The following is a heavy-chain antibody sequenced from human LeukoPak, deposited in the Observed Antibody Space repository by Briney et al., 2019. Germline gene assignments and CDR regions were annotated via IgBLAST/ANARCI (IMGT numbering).Heavy chain of an antibody. CDR2: IKSKTDGGTT. J-gene: IGHJ4*02. D-gene: IGHD6-6*01. Sequence: GGSLRLSCAASGFTFSNAWMSWVRQAPGKGLEWVGRIKSKTDGGTTDYAAPVKGRFTISRDDSKNTLYLQMNSLKTEDTAVYYCTTDSSSSVDFDYRGQGTLVTVSS. CDR1: GFTFSNAW. V-gene: IGHV3-15*01. CDR3: TTDSSSSVDFDY.